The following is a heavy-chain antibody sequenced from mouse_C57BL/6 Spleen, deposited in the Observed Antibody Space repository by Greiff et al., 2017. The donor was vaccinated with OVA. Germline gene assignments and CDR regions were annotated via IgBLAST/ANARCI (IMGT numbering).Heavy chain of an antibody. CDR2: IYWDDDK. CDR1: GFSLSTSGMG. J-gene: IGHJ4*01. CDR3: ARYYYGSSYFYYYAMDY. V-gene: IGHV8-12*01. Sequence: QVQLKESGPGILQSSQTLSLTCSFSGFSLSTSGMGVSWIRQPSGKGLEWLAHIYWDDDKRYNPSLKSRLTISKDTSRNQVFLKITSGDTADTATYYCARYYYGSSYFYYYAMDYWGQGTSVTVSS. D-gene: IGHD1-1*01.